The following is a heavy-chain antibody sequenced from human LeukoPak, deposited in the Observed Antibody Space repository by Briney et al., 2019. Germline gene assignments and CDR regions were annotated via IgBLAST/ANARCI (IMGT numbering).Heavy chain of an antibody. J-gene: IGHJ4*02. CDR2: IYHSGST. CDR3: ARVDRRGPTKDY. CDR1: GGSISSSNW. Sequence: SETLSLTCAVSGGSISSSNWWSWVRQPPGKGLEWIGEIYHSGSTNYNPSLKSRVTISVDTSKNQFSLKLTSVTAADTAVYYCARVDRRGPTKDYWGQGTLVTVSS. D-gene: IGHD1-26*01. V-gene: IGHV4-4*02.